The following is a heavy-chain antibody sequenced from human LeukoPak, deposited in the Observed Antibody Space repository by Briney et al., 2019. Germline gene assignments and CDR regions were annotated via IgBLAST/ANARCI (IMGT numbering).Heavy chain of an antibody. J-gene: IGHJ4*02. D-gene: IGHD3-22*01. Sequence: GGSLRLSCAASGFNFRSYWMHWARQTPGKGLVWVSRINSDGSSTSYADSVKGRFTISRDNAKNTLYLQMNSLRAEDTAVYYCARDGYAYYYDSSGYPDYWGQGTLVTVSS. CDR1: GFNFRSYW. CDR3: ARDGYAYYYDSSGYPDY. CDR2: INSDGSST. V-gene: IGHV3-74*01.